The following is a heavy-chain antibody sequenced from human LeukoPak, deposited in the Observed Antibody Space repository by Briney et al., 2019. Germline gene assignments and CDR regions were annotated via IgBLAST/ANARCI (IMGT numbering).Heavy chain of an antibody. D-gene: IGHD2-2*01. CDR2: IHYSGST. V-gene: IGHV4-31*02. CDR1: GDSISTAGYY. Sequence: SETLCLTCTVSGDSISTAGYYWSWIRQHPETGLEWIGYIHYSGSTYYNPSLKSRLTISVDTSKNQFSLKLSSVTAADTAVYYCARGPGGAPMDYWGQGTLDTVSS. J-gene: IGHJ4*02. CDR3: ARGPGGAPMDY.